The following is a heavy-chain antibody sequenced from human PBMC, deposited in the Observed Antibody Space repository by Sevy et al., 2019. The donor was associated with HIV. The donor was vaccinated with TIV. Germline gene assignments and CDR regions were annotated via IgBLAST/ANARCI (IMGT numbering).Heavy chain of an antibody. D-gene: IGHD6-6*01. CDR2: IYYSGST. Sequence: SETLSLTCTVSDGSISSYYWSWIRQPPGKGLEWIGYIYYSGSTNYNPSLKSRVTISVDTSKNQVSLRLSSVTAADTAVYYCARDEGRADRDYSMDVWGQGTTVTVSS. CDR1: DGSISSYY. J-gene: IGHJ6*02. V-gene: IGHV4-59*13. CDR3: ARDEGRADRDYSMDV.